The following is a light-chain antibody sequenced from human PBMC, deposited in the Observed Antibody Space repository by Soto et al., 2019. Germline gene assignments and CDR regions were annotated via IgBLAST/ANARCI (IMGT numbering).Light chain of an antibody. J-gene: IGKJ1*01. CDR3: PQYSTLPRT. V-gene: IGKV3-20*01. Sequence: ETWLTQSPCTLSLSPGERATLSCRAMQSLSGRSLAWYQQKPGQAPRLLIYGASNRATGIPDRFSGSGSGTEFTLTISRLQPDEFAVYFCPQYSTLPRTFGKGTKVEIK. CDR2: GAS. CDR1: QSLSGRS.